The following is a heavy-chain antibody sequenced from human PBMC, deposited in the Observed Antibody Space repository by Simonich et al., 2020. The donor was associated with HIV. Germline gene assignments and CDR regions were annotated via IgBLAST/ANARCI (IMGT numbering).Heavy chain of an antibody. D-gene: IGHD6-13*01. CDR2: INPSAGST. V-gene: IGHV1-46*01. CDR1: GYTFTNHY. CDR3: ARRQTLGSCWYGWDFFDY. Sequence: GAEVKRPGASVKVSCKASGYTFTNHYMHWVRQAPGQGLEWMGIINPSAGSTNFAQKFKGRVTMTRDTSTSTVYMELNSLRSEDTAVYYCARRQTLGSCWYGWDFFDYWGQGTLVTVSS. J-gene: IGHJ4*02.